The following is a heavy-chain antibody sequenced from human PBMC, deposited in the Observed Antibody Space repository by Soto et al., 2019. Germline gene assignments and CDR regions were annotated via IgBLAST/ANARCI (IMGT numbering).Heavy chain of an antibody. J-gene: IGHJ4*02. V-gene: IGHV1-69*12. D-gene: IGHD4-17*01. CDR3: ARARWSTVVTPDY. CDR2: IIPIFGTA. Sequence: QVQLVQSGAEVKKPGSSVKVSCKASGGTFSSYAISWVRQAPGQGLEWMGGIIPIFGTANYAQKFQGRVTITADEXTSTAYMERSSLRSEDTAVYYCARARWSTVVTPDYWGQGTLVTVSS. CDR1: GGTFSSYA.